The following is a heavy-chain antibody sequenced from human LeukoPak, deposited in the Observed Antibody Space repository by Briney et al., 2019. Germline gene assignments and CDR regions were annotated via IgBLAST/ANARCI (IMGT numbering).Heavy chain of an antibody. D-gene: IGHD5-12*01. V-gene: IGHV1-2*02. CDR2: INPNSGGT. Sequence: GASVKVSCKTSGYTFTDYFVHWVRQAPGQGLEWMGWINPNSGGTEYAQKFLGRVTMTRDTSISTAYMELSRLRSDDTAVYFCARGRVTYSGYDFPYYFDYWGQGTLVTVSS. CDR3: ARGRVTYSGYDFPYYFDY. CDR1: GYTFTDYF. J-gene: IGHJ4*02.